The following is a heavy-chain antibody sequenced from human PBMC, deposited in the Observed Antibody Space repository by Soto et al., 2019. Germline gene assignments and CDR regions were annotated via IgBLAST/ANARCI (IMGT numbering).Heavy chain of an antibody. Sequence: GGSLRLSCAASGFTVSSNHMSWVRQAPGKGLEWVSVIYSGGSTYYADSVKGRFTISRDNSKNTLYLHMNSLRAEDTAVYHCARAVSSSWYYFDYWGQGTLVTVSS. CDR2: IYSGGST. J-gene: IGHJ4*02. CDR1: GFTVSSNH. CDR3: ARAVSSSWYYFDY. V-gene: IGHV3-53*01. D-gene: IGHD6-13*01.